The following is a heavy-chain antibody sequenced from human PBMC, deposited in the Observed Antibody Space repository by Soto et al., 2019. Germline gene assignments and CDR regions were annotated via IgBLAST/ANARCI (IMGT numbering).Heavy chain of an antibody. CDR1: KLIFSSYN. Sequence: EVQLVESGGGLANPGGSLRLSCAPSKLIFSSYNMNWFRQAPGKGLEWLSSISSSSRYIYYADSLKGRFTISRDNAKNLLYLQVNSLRAEDTAVYYCARSDYYYGMDVWGQGTTVTVSS. CDR2: ISSSSRYI. J-gene: IGHJ6*02. V-gene: IGHV3-21*01. CDR3: ARSDYYYGMDV.